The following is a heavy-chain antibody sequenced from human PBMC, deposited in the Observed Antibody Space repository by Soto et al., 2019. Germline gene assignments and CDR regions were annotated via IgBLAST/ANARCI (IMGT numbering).Heavy chain of an antibody. CDR2: IWYDGSNK. Sequence: QVQLVESGGGVVQPGRSLRLSCAASGFTFSSYGMHWVRQAPGKGLEWVAVIWYDGSNKYYADSVKGRFTISRDNSKNTLYLQMNSLRAEDTAVYYCARDVEIAVAGRGTFDYWGQGTLVTVSS. V-gene: IGHV3-33*01. CDR1: GFTFSSYG. D-gene: IGHD6-19*01. J-gene: IGHJ4*02. CDR3: ARDVEIAVAGRGTFDY.